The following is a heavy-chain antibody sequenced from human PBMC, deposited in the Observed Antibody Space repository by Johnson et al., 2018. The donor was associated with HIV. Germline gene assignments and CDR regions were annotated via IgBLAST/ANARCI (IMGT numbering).Heavy chain of an antibody. J-gene: IGHJ3*02. Sequence: QVQLVESGGGVVQPGRSLRLSCAASGFTFSSYAMHWVRQAPGKGLEWVAVISYDGSNKYYADSVKGRFTISRDNSKNTLYLQMNSLRAGDTAVYYCARGGSRTTIFGVDINLGGFDIWGQGTRVTVSS. D-gene: IGHD3-3*01. V-gene: IGHV3-30*04. CDR3: ARGGSRTTIFGVDINLGGFDI. CDR2: ISYDGSNK. CDR1: GFTFSSYA.